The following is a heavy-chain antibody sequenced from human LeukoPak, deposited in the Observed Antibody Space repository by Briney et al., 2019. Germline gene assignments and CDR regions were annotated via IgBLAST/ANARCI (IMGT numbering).Heavy chain of an antibody. CDR3: ARARYSSSWEGNY. CDR2: IWYDGSNK. V-gene: IGHV3-33*01. CDR1: GFTFSTFA. D-gene: IGHD6-13*01. Sequence: GGSLRLSCAASGFTFSTFAMHWVRQAPGKGLEWVAAIWYDGSNKYYADSVKGRFTISRGNSKNTLYLQMNSLRAEDTSVYYCARARYSSSWEGNYWGQGTLATVSS. J-gene: IGHJ4*02.